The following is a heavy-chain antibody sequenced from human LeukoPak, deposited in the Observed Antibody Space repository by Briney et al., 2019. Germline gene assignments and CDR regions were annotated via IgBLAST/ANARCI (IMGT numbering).Heavy chain of an antibody. D-gene: IGHD3-10*01. CDR2: ISWNSGSI. CDR1: GFTFDAYA. Sequence: GRSLRLSCAASGFTFDAYAMHWVRPAPGKGLEWVSGISWNSGSIGYADSVKGRFTISRDNAKNSLYLQMNSLRAEDTALYYCAKDIALWFGQGSWFDPWGQGTLVTVSS. CDR3: AKDIALWFGQGSWFDP. V-gene: IGHV3-9*01. J-gene: IGHJ5*02.